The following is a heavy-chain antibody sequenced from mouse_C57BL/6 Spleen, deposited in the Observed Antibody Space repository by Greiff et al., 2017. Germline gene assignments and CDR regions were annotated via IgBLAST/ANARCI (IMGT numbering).Heavy chain of an antibody. D-gene: IGHD1-1*01. CDR3: ARQLDGSSYWYFDV. J-gene: IGHJ1*03. Sequence: QVQLQQPGAALVKPGASVKLSCKASGYTFTSYWMHWLKQRPGRGLAWIGRIDPNSGGTKYNEKFKSKATLTVYKPSSTAYMQLSSLTSEDSAFYYCARQLDGSSYWYFDVWGTGTTVNVSS. V-gene: IGHV1-72*01. CDR1: GYTFTSYW. CDR2: IDPNSGGT.